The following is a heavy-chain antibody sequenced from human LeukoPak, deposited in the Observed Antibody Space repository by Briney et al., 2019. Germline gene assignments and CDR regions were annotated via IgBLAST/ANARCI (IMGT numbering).Heavy chain of an antibody. D-gene: IGHD6-6*01. V-gene: IGHV4-39*07. J-gene: IGHJ4*02. Sequence: SETLSLTCTVSGGSVSSGNYYWGWIRQPPGKGLEWIGSIYYIGKTYYNPSLKSRVFITADTSKNQFSLRLSSVTAADTAVYYCARDKGTSYLSSFDYWGQGTLVTVSS. CDR2: IYYIGKT. CDR1: GGSVSSGNYY. CDR3: ARDKGTSYLSSFDY.